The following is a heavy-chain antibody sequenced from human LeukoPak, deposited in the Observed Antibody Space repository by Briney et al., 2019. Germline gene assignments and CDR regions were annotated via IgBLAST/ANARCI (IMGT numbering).Heavy chain of an antibody. CDR2: IYYSGST. J-gene: IGHJ5*02. CDR3: ARDAHWGLGWFDP. CDR1: GGSISSGDYY. D-gene: IGHD7-27*01. V-gene: IGHV4-30-4*08. Sequence: SETLSLTCTVSGGSISSGDYYLSWIRQPPGKGLEWIGYIYYSGSTYYNPSLKSRVTISVATSKNQFSLKLSSVTAADTAVYYCARDAHWGLGWFDPWGQGTLVTVSS.